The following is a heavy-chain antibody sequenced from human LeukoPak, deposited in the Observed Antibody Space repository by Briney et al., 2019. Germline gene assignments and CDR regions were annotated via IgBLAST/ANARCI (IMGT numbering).Heavy chain of an antibody. CDR2: IYYTGST. Sequence: SETLSLTCTVSGGSISYWGWIRPPPGQGLEWVGTIYYTGSTYYNPSLKSRLTISVDTSKGQVSLQLSSVTAADTAVYYCARTGGTSSPFFDYWGQGTLVTVSS. CDR1: GGSISY. V-gene: IGHV4-39*01. D-gene: IGHD6-6*01. J-gene: IGHJ4*02. CDR3: ARTGGTSSPFFDY.